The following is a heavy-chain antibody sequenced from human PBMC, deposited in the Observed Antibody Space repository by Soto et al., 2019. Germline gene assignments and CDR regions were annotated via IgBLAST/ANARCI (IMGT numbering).Heavy chain of an antibody. V-gene: IGHV4-30-2*01. Sequence: TLSLTLAASGGSISTGGYPSSGSRHPPGKGLEWIGYIYHSGSTYYNPSIKSRVNISVDRSKNQFSLKLSSVTAAETAVYYCARVQPWSGYGIVDYWGQGTLVTVSS. CDR1: GGSISTGGYP. D-gene: IGHD3-3*01. J-gene: IGHJ4*02. CDR3: ARVQPWSGYGIVDY. CDR2: IYHSGST.